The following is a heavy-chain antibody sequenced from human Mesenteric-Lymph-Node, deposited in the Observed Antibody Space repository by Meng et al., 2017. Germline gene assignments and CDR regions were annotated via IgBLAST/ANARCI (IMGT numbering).Heavy chain of an antibody. V-gene: IGHV2-70*20. CDR2: IDWDDDK. J-gene: IGHJ6*02. CDR1: GFSLSTSGMC. Sequence: SGPTLVKPTQTLTLTCTFSGFSLSTSGMCVSWVRQPPGKALEWLALIDWDDDKYYSTSLKTRLTISKDTSKNQVVLTMTNMDPVDTATYYCARIPRGYCSSTSCYEGYYYGMDVWGQGTTVTVSS. CDR3: ARIPRGYCSSTSCYEGYYYGMDV. D-gene: IGHD2-2*01.